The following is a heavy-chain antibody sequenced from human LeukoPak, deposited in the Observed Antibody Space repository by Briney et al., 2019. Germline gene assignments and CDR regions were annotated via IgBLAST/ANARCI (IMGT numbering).Heavy chain of an antibody. CDR2: ISGSGGST. CDR1: GFTFSSYA. D-gene: IGHD3-10*01. Sequence: GGSLRLSCAASGFTFSSYAMSWVRQAPGKGLEWVSAISGSGGSTYYADSVKGRFTISRDNSKNTLYLQMNSLRAEDTAVYYCAKDVGFGEFNYYYYYYMDVWGKGTAVTVSS. CDR3: AKDVGFGEFNYYYYYYMDV. V-gene: IGHV3-23*01. J-gene: IGHJ6*03.